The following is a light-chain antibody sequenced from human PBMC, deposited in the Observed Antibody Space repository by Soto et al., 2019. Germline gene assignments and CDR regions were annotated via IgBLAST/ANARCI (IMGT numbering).Light chain of an antibody. J-gene: IGLJ1*01. V-gene: IGLV2-23*01. CDR2: EGS. Sequence: QSALTQPASVSGSPGQSITISCTGTSSGVGSYNLVSWYQQHPGKAPKLMIYEGSKRPSGVSNRFSGSKSGNTASLTISGLQAEDEADYYCCSYARSSTYVFGTGTKLTVL. CDR1: SSGVGSYNL. CDR3: CSYARSSTYV.